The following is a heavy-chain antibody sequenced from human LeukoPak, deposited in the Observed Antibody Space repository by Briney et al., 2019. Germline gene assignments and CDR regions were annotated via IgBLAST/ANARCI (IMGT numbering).Heavy chain of an antibody. CDR1: GGSFSGYY. V-gene: IGHV4-34*01. J-gene: IGHJ3*02. D-gene: IGHD4-11*01. CDR2: INHSGST. Sequence: SETLSLTCAVYGGSFSGYYWSWIRQPPGKGLEWIGEINHSGSTNYNPSLKSRVTISVDTSKNQFSLKLSSVTAADTAVYYCARDFSIPNAFDIWGQGTMVTVSS. CDR3: ARDFSIPNAFDI.